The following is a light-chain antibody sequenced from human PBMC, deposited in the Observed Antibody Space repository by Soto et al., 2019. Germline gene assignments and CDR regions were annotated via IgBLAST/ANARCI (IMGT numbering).Light chain of an antibody. V-gene: IGKV3-20*01. CDR1: QSVTSNY. J-gene: IGKJ3*01. CDR2: AAS. Sequence: EIVLTQSPVTLSLSPGERATLSCRASQSVTSNYLALYQHKPGQGLRLLIYAASSSATGVPERFSGSGSGTDFTLIISRLEPEDSALYYCQKYGSAFTFGPGTKVDIK. CDR3: QKYGSAFT.